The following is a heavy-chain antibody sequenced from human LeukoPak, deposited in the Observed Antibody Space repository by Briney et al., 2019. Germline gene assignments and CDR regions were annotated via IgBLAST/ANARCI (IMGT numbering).Heavy chain of an antibody. D-gene: IGHD4-23*01. J-gene: IGHJ5*02. V-gene: IGHV1-69*04. CDR2: IIPILGIA. Sequence: SVKVSCKASGGTFSSYAISWVRQAPGQGLEWMGRIIPILGIANYAQKFQGRVTITADKSTSTAYMELSSLRSEDTAVYYCARSNYGGKRWFDPWGQGTLVIVSS. CDR1: GGTFSSYA. CDR3: ARSNYGGKRWFDP.